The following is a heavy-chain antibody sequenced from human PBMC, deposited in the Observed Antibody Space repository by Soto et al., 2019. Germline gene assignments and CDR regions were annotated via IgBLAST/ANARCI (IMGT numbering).Heavy chain of an antibody. CDR3: AKGEWDPGY. D-gene: IGHD1-26*01. CDR2: ISYDGSNK. CDR1: GFTFSSYG. V-gene: IGHV3-30*18. Sequence: QVQLVESGGGVVQPGRSLRLSCAASGFTFSSYGMHWVRQAPGKGLEWVAVISYDGSNKYYADSVKGRFTISRDNSKNTLYLQMNSLRAEDTAVYYCAKGEWDPGYWGQGTLVTVSS. J-gene: IGHJ4*02.